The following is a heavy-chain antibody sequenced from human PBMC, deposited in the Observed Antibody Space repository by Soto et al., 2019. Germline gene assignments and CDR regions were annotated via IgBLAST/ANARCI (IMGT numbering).Heavy chain of an antibody. Sequence: GGSLRLSXAASGFTFSSYAMSWVRQAPGKGLEWVSAISGSGGSTYYADSVKGRFTISRDNSKNTLYLQMNSLRAEDTAVYYCAKGGGYSSSSPLDYWGQGTLVTVSS. CDR1: GFTFSSYA. CDR2: ISGSGGST. CDR3: AKGGGYSSSSPLDY. V-gene: IGHV3-23*01. J-gene: IGHJ4*02. D-gene: IGHD6-13*01.